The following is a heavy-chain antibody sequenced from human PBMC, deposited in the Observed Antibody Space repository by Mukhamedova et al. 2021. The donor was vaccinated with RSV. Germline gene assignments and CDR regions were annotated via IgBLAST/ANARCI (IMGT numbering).Heavy chain of an antibody. Sequence: AEYMGGRFTISRDNSKNTLYLQMNSLRAEDTAVYYCAKESHQYSSGWYSYYWGQGTLVTVSS. D-gene: IGHD6-19*01. CDR3: AKESHQYSSGWYSYY. V-gene: IGHV3-30-3*02. J-gene: IGHJ4*02.